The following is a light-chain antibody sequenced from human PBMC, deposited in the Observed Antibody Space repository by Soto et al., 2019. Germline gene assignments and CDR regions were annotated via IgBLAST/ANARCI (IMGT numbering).Light chain of an antibody. Sequence: EIELTQSPATLSLSPGERATLSCRASQNVYEYVAWYQQKPGQAPRLLIYDASNRANGIPARFSGSGSGTDFNLTINSLEPEDFAVYYCQQRSKWVTFGRGTKVEIK. V-gene: IGKV3-11*01. CDR2: DAS. CDR3: QQRSKWVT. CDR1: QNVYEY. J-gene: IGKJ4*01.